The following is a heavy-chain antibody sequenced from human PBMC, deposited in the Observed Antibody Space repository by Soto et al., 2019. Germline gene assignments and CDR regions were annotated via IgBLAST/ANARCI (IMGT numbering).Heavy chain of an antibody. D-gene: IGHD3-10*01. J-gene: IGHJ4*02. CDR1: GFTFSSYG. CDR2: ISYDGSNK. CDR3: AKDITLLWFGEWALDY. V-gene: IGHV3-30*18. Sequence: QVQLVESGGGVVQPGRSLRLSCVASGFTFSSYGMHWVRQAPGKGLEWVAVISYDGSNKYYADSVKGRFTISRDNSKNXLYLQMNSLRAEDTAVYYSAKDITLLWFGEWALDYWGQGTLVTVSS.